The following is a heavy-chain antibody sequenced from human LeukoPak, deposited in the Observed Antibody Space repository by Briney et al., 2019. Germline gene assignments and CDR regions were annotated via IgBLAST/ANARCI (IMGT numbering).Heavy chain of an antibody. CDR1: GFTFSSYT. Sequence: GGSLRLSCAASGFTFSSYTMNWVRQAPGKGLEWVSSISSSNSYIYYADSLKGRFTISRDNAKNSLSLQMNSLRAEDTAVYYCARRVLAVAGGFDYWGQGTLVTVSS. V-gene: IGHV3-21*01. CDR2: ISSSNSYI. CDR3: ARRVLAVAGGFDY. J-gene: IGHJ4*02. D-gene: IGHD6-19*01.